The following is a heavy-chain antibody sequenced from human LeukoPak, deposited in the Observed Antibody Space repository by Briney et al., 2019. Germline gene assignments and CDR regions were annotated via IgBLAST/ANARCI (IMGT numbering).Heavy chain of an antibody. J-gene: IGHJ2*01. CDR1: GGSISSGDYY. CDR3: ARSLITIFGVLIPWYFDL. V-gene: IGHV4-30-4*08. Sequence: SETLSLTCTVSGGSISSGDYYWSWIRQPPGKGLEWIGYIYYSGSTYYNPSLKSRVTISVDTSKNQFSLKLSSVTAADTAVYYCARSLITIFGVLIPWYFDLWGRGTLVTVSS. D-gene: IGHD3-3*01. CDR2: IYYSGST.